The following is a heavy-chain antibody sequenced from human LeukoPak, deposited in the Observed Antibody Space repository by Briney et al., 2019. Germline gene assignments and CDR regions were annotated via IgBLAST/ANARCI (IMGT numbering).Heavy chain of an antibody. CDR2: ISYDGSNK. CDR1: GFTFSSYA. D-gene: IGHD5-12*01. CDR3: ASDPSGAPDYYFAY. V-gene: IGHV3-30-3*01. Sequence: GRSLRLSCAASGFTFSSYAMHWVRQAPGEGLEWGAVISYDGSNKYYADSVKGRFTISRDNSTNTLYLQMNSLRAEATAVYYCASDPSGAPDYYFAYWGQGTLVTVSS. J-gene: IGHJ4*02.